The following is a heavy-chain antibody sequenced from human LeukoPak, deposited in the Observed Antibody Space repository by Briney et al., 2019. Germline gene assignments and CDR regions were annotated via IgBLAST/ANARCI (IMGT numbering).Heavy chain of an antibody. Sequence: GGSLRLSCAASGFTFSGFAMHWVRQASGKGREWVGRIRSKTNSYATSYAASVKGRLALSRDDSKNTAYLQMNSLKTEDTAVYYCTRYNVGFESWGQGTLVTVSS. D-gene: IGHD1-1*01. CDR1: GFTFSGFA. CDR3: TRYNVGFES. CDR2: IRSKTNSYAT. J-gene: IGHJ4*02. V-gene: IGHV3-73*01.